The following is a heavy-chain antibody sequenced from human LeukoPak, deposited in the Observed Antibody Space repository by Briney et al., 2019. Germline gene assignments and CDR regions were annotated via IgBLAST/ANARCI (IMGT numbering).Heavy chain of an antibody. CDR2: ISWDGGST. Sequence: GGSLRLSCAASGFTFDDYAMHWVRQAPGKCLEWVSLISWDGGSTYYADSVKGRFTISRDNSKNSLYLQMNSLRAEDTALYYCAKGSGSYLDYWGQGTLVTVSS. CDR1: GFTFDDYA. D-gene: IGHD1-26*01. CDR3: AKGSGSYLDY. V-gene: IGHV3-43D*03. J-gene: IGHJ4*02.